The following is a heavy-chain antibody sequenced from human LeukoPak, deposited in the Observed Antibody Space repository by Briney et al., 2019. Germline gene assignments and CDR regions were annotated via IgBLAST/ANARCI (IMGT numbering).Heavy chain of an antibody. J-gene: IGHJ4*02. Sequence: GESLKIPCKGSGYSFTSYWISWVRQVPGKGPEWRGRIDPSDSYTNYSPSFQGHVTISADKSISTAYLQWSSLKASDTAMYYCARLSSSGSYYHFDYWGQGTLVTVSS. V-gene: IGHV5-10-1*01. CDR2: IDPSDSYT. CDR3: ARLSSSGSYYHFDY. CDR1: GYSFTSYW. D-gene: IGHD1-26*01.